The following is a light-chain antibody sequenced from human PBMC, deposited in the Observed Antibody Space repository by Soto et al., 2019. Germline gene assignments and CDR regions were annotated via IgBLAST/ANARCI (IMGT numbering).Light chain of an antibody. CDR1: QSVSSY. V-gene: IGKV3-11*01. CDR2: DAS. CDR3: QQRSNWPIT. Sequence: EIVSTQSPGTLSLSPGERATLSCRASQSVSSYLAWYQQKPGQAPRLLIYDASNRATGIPARFSGSGSGTDFTLTSSSLEPEDFAVYYCQQRSNWPITFGPGTKVDIK. J-gene: IGKJ3*01.